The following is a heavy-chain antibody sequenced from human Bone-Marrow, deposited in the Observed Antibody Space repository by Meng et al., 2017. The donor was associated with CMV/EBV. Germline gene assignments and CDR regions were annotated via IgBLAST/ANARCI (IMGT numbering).Heavy chain of an antibody. Sequence: SETLSLTCTVSDGSVSSGSYYWSWIRQPPGKGLEWIGYIYYSGSTNYNPSLKSRVTISVDTSKNQFSLKLSSVTAADTAVYYCARVDYDFWSGYWRLDPWGQGTRVTVSS. CDR1: DGSVSSGSYY. CDR3: ARVDYDFWSGYWRLDP. V-gene: IGHV4-61*01. CDR2: IYYSGST. D-gene: IGHD3-3*01. J-gene: IGHJ5*02.